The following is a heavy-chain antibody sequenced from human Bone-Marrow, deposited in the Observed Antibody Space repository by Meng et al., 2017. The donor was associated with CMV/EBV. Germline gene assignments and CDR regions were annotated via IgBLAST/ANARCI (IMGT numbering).Heavy chain of an antibody. D-gene: IGHD3-10*01. J-gene: IGHJ4*02. CDR1: GFTFSNFA. CDR2: ITADDGST. CDR3: YGSFLGGVDH. V-gene: IGHV3-23*01. Sequence: GESLKISCAASGFTFSNFAMSWVRHTPGKGLEWVSAITADDGSTHYADSVNGRFSISRDNFENTLYLQMNSLRADDTAVYYCYGSFLGGVDHLGQGTLVTVSS.